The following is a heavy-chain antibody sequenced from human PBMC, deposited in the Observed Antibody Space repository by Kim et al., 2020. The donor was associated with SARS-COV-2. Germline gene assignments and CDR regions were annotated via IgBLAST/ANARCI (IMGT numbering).Heavy chain of an antibody. J-gene: IGHJ4*02. V-gene: IGHV1-46*01. CDR3: ARRCSSTSCYDY. D-gene: IGHD2-2*01. Sequence: SYAQKFQGRVTMTRDTSTSTVYMELSSLRSEDTAVYYCARRCSSTSCYDYWGQGTLVTVSS.